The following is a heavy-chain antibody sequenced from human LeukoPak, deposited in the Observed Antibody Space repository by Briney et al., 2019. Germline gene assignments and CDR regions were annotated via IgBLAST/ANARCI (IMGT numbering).Heavy chain of an antibody. CDR1: GYTFTSYY. CDR2: INPSGGST. CDR3: ARFPNTAMVMGLEYYYYGMDV. J-gene: IGHJ6*02. V-gene: IGHV1-46*01. Sequence: GASVKVSRKASGYTFTSYYMHWVRQAPGQGLEWMGIINPSGGSTSYAQKFQGRITMTRDTSTSTVCMELSSLRSEDTAVYYCARFPNTAMVMGLEYYYYGMDVWGQGTTVTVSS. D-gene: IGHD5-18*01.